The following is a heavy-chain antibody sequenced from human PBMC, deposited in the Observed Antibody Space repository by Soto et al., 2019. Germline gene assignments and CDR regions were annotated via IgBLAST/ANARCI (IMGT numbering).Heavy chain of an antibody. CDR3: ERSGDNYNVLDY. V-gene: IGHV3-11*05. D-gene: IGHD3-10*02. CDR2: SSNNGTFT. J-gene: IGHJ4*02. Sequence: QVQLVESGGGLVKPGGSLRLTCAASGFSISDHYMNWIRQAPGKGLEWVSYSSNNGTFTKYADSEKGRFAISRDNAKNSPYLEINSLRGEDTSIYYCERSGDNYNVLDYWGQGTPVTVSS. CDR1: GFSISDHY.